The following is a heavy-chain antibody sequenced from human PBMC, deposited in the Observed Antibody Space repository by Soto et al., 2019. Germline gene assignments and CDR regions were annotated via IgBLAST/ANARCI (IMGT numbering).Heavy chain of an antibody. CDR3: AALQSVRGYKTNDY. D-gene: IGHD3-10*01. CDR1: GFTFTSSA. CDR2: IVVGSGNT. Sequence: SVKVSCKASGFTFTSSAMQWVRQARGQRIEWIGWIVVGSGNTNYAEKFQERVTITRDMSTSTAYMELSSLRSEDTAVYYCAALQSVRGYKTNDYWGQGTLVTVSS. J-gene: IGHJ4*02. V-gene: IGHV1-58*02.